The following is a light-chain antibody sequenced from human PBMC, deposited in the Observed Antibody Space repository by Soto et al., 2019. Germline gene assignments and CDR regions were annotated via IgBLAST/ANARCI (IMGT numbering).Light chain of an antibody. J-gene: IGLJ1*01. CDR2: EGT. V-gene: IGLV2-14*02. CDR3: CSYTSSSTLYV. Sequence: QSALTQPASVSGSLGQSITISCTGSSSDVGTYYFVSWYQQHPGKVPKLMIYEGTKRPSGVSDRFSGSKSGNTASMTISGLQAEDEANYYCCSYTSSSTLYVFGTGTKLTVL. CDR1: SSDVGTYYF.